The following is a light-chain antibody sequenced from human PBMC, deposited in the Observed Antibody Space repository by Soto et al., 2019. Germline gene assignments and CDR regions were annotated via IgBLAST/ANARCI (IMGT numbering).Light chain of an antibody. CDR2: EGT. J-gene: IGLJ1*01. Sequence: QSLQTQPASVSYYPGQSITISCTGTSSDIGYYNLVSWYQHHPGKAPKFLIYEGTKRPSGVSSRFSGSKSGNTASLTISGLQAEDEAYYYCCCYAATSPYVFGTGTKVTAL. CDR1: SSDIGYYNL. V-gene: IGLV2-23*01. CDR3: CCYAATSPYV.